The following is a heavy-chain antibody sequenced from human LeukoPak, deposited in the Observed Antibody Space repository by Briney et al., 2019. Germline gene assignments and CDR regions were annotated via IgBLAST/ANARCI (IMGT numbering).Heavy chain of an antibody. V-gene: IGHV3-9*02. D-gene: IGHD3-10*01. CDR2: IYWSSSGT. CDR1: GFNSEDHA. J-gene: IGHJ6*02. CDR3: VKDMNPGGADV. Sequence: GGSLRLSCVVSGFNSEDHAMHWVRQAPGKGLEWVSGIYWSSSGTGYPDSVKGRFTVSRDSARNSLYLQMNSLRPEDTALYYCVKDMNPGGADVWGQGTTVTVSS.